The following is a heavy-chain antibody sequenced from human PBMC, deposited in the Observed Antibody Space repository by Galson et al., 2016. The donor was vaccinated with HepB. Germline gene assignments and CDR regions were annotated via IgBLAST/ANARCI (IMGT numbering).Heavy chain of an antibody. V-gene: IGHV3-74*01. J-gene: IGHJ4*02. D-gene: IGHD4/OR15-4a*01. CDR3: ARGHSANSSILDY. CDR2: INGDGSST. CDR1: GFTSSSYW. Sequence: SLRLSCAASGFTSSSYWMNWFRQAPGKEMVWVSRINGDGSSTTYADSVKGRFTISRDNAKNTLYLQISSLRAEDTAVYYCARGHSANSSILDYWGQGTLVTVSS.